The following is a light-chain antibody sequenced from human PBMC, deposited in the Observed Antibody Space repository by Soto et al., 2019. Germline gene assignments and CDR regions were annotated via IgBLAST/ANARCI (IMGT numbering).Light chain of an antibody. CDR1: ALPKQY. CDR3: QSADSSGTQV. Sequence: SYELTQPPSVSVSPGQTARITCSGDALPKQYAYWYQQKPGEAPVLVIYKDSERPSGIPERFSGSSSGTTVTLTISGVQAEDKADYYCQSADSSGTQVFGGGTKLTVL. J-gene: IGLJ2*01. CDR2: KDS. V-gene: IGLV3-25*03.